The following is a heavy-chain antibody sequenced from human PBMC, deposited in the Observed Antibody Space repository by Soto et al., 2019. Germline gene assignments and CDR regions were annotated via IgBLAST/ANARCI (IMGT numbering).Heavy chain of an antibody. J-gene: IGHJ4*02. CDR3: ARHVRAWAYCFDH. Sequence: SETLSLTCTVSGGSISSSSYYWGWIRQPPGKGLEWIGSIYYSGSTYYNPSLKSRVTISVDTSKNQFSLKLSSVTAADTAVYHCARHVRAWAYCFDHWGQGPMVTVS. D-gene: IGHD3-10*02. V-gene: IGHV4-39*01. CDR2: IYYSGST. CDR1: GGSISSSSYY.